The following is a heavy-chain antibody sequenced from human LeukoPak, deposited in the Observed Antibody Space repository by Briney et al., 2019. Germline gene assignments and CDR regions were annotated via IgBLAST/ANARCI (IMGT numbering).Heavy chain of an antibody. CDR2: MNTNCGNT. D-gene: IGHD2-15*01. CDR1: GYTISSYD. V-gene: IGHV1-8*01. Sequence: VDSVKVSCKSSGYTISSYDINWVRQATCQGLAWMRWMNTNCGNTGCAQKFQGRHILTRETSISTAYMELSTLRSEDTAVYYCARVPPPYCSGDSCYSFLYFPHWGQGTLVTVSS. CDR3: ARVPPPYCSGDSCYSFLYFPH. J-gene: IGHJ1*01.